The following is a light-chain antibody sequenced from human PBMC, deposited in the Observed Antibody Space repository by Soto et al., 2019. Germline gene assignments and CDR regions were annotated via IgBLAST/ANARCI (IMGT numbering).Light chain of an antibody. Sequence: EIVLTQSPGTLSLSPGERATLSCRASQSVSSSYLAWYQQKPGQAPRLLICGASSRATGIPDRFSGSGSGTDFTLTISRLEPEDFAEYYCQQYGSSPWTFGQGTKVEIK. CDR3: QQYGSSPWT. J-gene: IGKJ1*01. V-gene: IGKV3-20*01. CDR1: QSVSSSY. CDR2: GAS.